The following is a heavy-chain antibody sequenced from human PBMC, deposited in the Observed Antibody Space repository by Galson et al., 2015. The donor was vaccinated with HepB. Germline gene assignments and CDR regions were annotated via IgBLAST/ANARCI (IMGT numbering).Heavy chain of an antibody. CDR2: IKQDGSEK. D-gene: IGHD2-21*01. V-gene: IGHV3-7*01. CDR1: GFTFSSYW. CDR3: ARDGHCGSDCYSTWYFDL. J-gene: IGHJ2*01. Sequence: SLRLSCAASGFTFSSYWMSWVRQAPGKGLEWVANIKQDGSEKYYVDSVKGRFTISRDNAKNSLYLQMNSLRAEDTAVYYCARDGHCGSDCYSTWYFDLWGRGTLVTVSS.